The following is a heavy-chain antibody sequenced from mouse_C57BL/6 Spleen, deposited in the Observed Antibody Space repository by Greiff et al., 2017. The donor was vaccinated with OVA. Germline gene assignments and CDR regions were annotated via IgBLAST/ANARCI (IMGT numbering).Heavy chain of an antibody. V-gene: IGHV1-4*01. D-gene: IGHD1-1*01. J-gene: IGHJ4*01. Sequence: LQESGAELARPGASVKMSCKASGYTFTSYTMHWVKQRPGQGLEWIGYINPSSGYTKYNQKFKDKATLTADKSSSTAYMQLSSLTSEDSAVYYCARSYYGSDAMDYWGQGTSVTVSS. CDR3: ARSYYGSDAMDY. CDR1: GYTFTSYT. CDR2: INPSSGYT.